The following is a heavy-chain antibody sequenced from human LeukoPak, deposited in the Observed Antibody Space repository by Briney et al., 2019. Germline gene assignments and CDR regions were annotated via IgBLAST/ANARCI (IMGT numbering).Heavy chain of an antibody. CDR3: ACPSGNHLYSFDY. D-gene: IGHD1-14*01. J-gene: IGHJ4*02. Sequence: SGTLSLTCAVSGGSISSSNWWSWVRQPPGKGLEWIGEIYHSGSTNYNPSLKSRVTISVDKSKNQFSLKLSSVTAADTAVYYCACPSGNHLYSFDYWGQGTLVTVSS. V-gene: IGHV4-4*02. CDR1: GGSISSSNW. CDR2: IYHSGST.